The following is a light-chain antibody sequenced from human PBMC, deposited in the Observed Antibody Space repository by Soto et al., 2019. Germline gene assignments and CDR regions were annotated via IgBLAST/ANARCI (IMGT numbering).Light chain of an antibody. CDR2: AAS. V-gene: IGKV3-15*01. J-gene: IGKJ1*01. CDR1: QSVSSG. CDR3: HQYDNWPRT. Sequence: EIVLTQSPATLSVSPGERAALSCRTSQSVSSGLAWYQQKPGQAPRLLIYAASARATGIPARFSGSGSGTEFALTISSLQSEDSAIYYCHQYDNWPRTFGQGTKVDI.